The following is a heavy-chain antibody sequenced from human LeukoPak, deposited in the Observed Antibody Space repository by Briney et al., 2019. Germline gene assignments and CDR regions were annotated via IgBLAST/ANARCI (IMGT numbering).Heavy chain of an antibody. CDR3: ARTVSYYYGMDV. CDR1: GFTFSSYG. V-gene: IGHV3-30*19. J-gene: IGHJ6*02. Sequence: PGGSLRLSCAASGFTFSSYGMHWVRQAPGKGLEWVADIWYDGSNKYYADSVKGRFTISRDSSKNTLYLEMSSLRADDTAVYYCARTVSYYYGMDVWGQGTTVTVSS. CDR2: IWYDGSNK.